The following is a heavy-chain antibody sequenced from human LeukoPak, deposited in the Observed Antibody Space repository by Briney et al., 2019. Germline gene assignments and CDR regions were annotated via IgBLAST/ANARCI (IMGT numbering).Heavy chain of an antibody. V-gene: IGHV3-30-3*01. Sequence: GGSLRLSCAATGFTFSNYAIHWGRQAPGKGLEWVAFISDDGSRQHYADSVKGRFTISRDNSKNTLNLQMNSLRAEDTAVYYCVKDRTGIYTLDYWGQGTLVTVSS. CDR1: GFTFSNYA. J-gene: IGHJ4*02. CDR3: VKDRTGIYTLDY. D-gene: IGHD3-10*01. CDR2: ISDDGSRQ.